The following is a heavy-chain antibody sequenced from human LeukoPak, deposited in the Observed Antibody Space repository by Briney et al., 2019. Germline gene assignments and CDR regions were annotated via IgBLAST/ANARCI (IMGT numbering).Heavy chain of an antibody. Sequence: ASVKVSCKASGGTFSSYAISWVRQAPGQGLEWMGGIIPIFGTANYAQKFQGRVTITADESTSTAYMELSSLRAEDTAVYYCARDGAVTNGRYFDYWGQGTLVTVSS. D-gene: IGHD4-17*01. CDR3: ARDGAVTNGRYFDY. CDR2: IIPIFGTA. J-gene: IGHJ4*02. V-gene: IGHV1-69*13. CDR1: GGTFSSYA.